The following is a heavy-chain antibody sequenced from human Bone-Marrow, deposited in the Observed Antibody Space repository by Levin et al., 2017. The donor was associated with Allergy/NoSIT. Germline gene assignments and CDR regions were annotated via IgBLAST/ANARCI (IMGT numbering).Heavy chain of an antibody. V-gene: IGHV4-61*01. J-gene: IGHJ3*02. Sequence: PSETLSLTCSVSVSAGSVSTDNYYWSWIRQPPGKGLEWIGYISHRGSTHYNPSIKSRVTISADMSKNQFSLKLHSVTPADTAVYYCARVRDAFDIWGQGTMVTVSS. CDR2: ISHRGST. CDR1: AGSVSTDNYY. CDR3: ARVRDAFDI.